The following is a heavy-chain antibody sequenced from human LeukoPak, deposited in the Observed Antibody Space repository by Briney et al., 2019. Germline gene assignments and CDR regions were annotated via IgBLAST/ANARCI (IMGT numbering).Heavy chain of an antibody. J-gene: IGHJ4*02. CDR2: INEGGNEK. CDR1: GFTFSSYW. D-gene: IGHD6-13*01. Sequence: GGPLRLSCAASGFTFSSYWMSWVRQVPGKGLEWVVNINEGGNEKNYVDSVKGRFTASRDNAQNSLYLQMNSLRVEDTAVYYCARHPNSNWDYWGQGTLVTVSS. V-gene: IGHV3-7*03. CDR3: ARHPNSNWDY.